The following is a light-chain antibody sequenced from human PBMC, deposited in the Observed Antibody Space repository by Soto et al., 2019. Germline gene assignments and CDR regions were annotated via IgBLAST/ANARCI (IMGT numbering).Light chain of an antibody. Sequence: QSALTQPPSASGSPGQSVTISCTGTSSDVGGYGYVSWYQQHPGKAPRLMIYEVNKRFSGVSDRFSGSKSGNTASLTVSGLQAEDEADYYCSSYAGSNIDVVFGGGTKLTVL. CDR3: SSYAGSNIDVV. V-gene: IGLV2-8*01. J-gene: IGLJ2*01. CDR2: EVN. CDR1: SSDVGGYGY.